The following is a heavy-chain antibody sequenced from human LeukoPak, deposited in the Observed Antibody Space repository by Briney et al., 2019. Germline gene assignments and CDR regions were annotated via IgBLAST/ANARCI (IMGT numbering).Heavy chain of an antibody. Sequence: KTSETLSLTCAVSGYSISSGYYWGWIRQPPGKGLEWIATIYYDGSTYYNPSLKSRVTISVDTSKNQFSLKLSSVTAADTAVYYCARKLAVAGHTIHYWGQGTPVTVSS. CDR3: ARKLAVAGHTIHY. V-gene: IGHV4-38-2*01. D-gene: IGHD6-19*01. CDR2: IYYDGST. J-gene: IGHJ4*02. CDR1: GYSISSGYY.